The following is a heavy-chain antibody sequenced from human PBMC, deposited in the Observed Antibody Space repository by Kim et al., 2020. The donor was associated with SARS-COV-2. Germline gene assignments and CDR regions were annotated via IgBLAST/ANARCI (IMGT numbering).Heavy chain of an antibody. V-gene: IGHV1-69*01. D-gene: IGHD2-15*01. Sequence: QKFQVRVTITADESTSTAYMELSSLRSEDTAVYYCARDRSYCSGGSCYSAWGQGTLVTVSS. J-gene: IGHJ5*02. CDR3: ARDRSYCSGGSCYSA.